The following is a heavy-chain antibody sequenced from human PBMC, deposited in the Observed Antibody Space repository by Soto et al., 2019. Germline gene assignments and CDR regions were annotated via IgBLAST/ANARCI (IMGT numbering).Heavy chain of an antibody. CDR2: IRSKANNYAT. CDR1: GFTFSGSA. D-gene: IGHD6-19*01. CDR3: LPGITVPGPDY. V-gene: IGHV3-73*01. J-gene: IGHJ4*02. Sequence: GSLRLSCAASGFTFSGSAIHWVRQAPGKGLEWVGRIRSKANNYATAYSASVKGRFTISRDDSENTAYLQMNSLKTEDTAVYYCLPGITVPGPDYWGQGTLVTVSS.